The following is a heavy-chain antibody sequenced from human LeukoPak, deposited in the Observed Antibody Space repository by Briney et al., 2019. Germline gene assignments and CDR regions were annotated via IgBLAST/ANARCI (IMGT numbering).Heavy chain of an antibody. CDR1: GFTFDDYA. V-gene: IGHV3-21*01. CDR3: ARDPQKLERRPYFDY. Sequence: GGSLRLSCAASGFTFDDYAMHWVRQAPGKGLEWVSSISSSSSYIYYADSVKGRFTISRDNAKNSLYLQMNSLRAEDTAVYYCARDPQKLERRPYFDYWGQGTLVTVSS. CDR2: ISSSSSYI. J-gene: IGHJ4*02. D-gene: IGHD1-1*01.